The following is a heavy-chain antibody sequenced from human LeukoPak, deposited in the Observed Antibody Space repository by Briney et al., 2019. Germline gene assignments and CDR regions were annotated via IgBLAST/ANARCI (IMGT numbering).Heavy chain of an antibody. CDR3: ARGPSCSSVSCYTTGLFDY. CDR2: ISSSSNSI. V-gene: IGHV3-21*01. CDR1: GFTFSIYS. J-gene: IGHJ4*02. Sequence: GGSLRLSCTASGFTFSIYSMNWVRQAPGKGLEWVSSISSSSNSIYYADSVKGQFTISRDNAKNSLYLQMNSLRAEDTAVDYCARGPSCSSVSCYTTGLFDYWGQGTLVTVSS. D-gene: IGHD2-15*01.